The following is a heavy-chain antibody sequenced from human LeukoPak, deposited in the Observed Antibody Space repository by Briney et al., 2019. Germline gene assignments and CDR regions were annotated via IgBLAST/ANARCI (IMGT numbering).Heavy chain of an antibody. V-gene: IGHV1-18*01. CDR2: ISAYNGNT. J-gene: IGHJ5*02. CDR3: ARDSGRIAAANALP. Sequence: ASVKVSCKVSGYTLTELSMHWVRQAPGQGLEWMGWISAYNGNTNYAQKLQGRVTMTTDTSTSTAYMELRSLRSDDTAVYYCARDSGRIAAANALPWGQGTLVTVSS. CDR1: GYTLTELS. D-gene: IGHD6-13*01.